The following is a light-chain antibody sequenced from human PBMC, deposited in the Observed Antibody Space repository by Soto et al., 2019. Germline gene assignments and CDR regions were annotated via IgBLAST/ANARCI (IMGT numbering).Light chain of an antibody. CDR2: KAS. Sequence: DFQMTQSPSTLSASVGDRVTITCRASQSISTWLAWYQQKQGKAPKVLVHKASSLEKGVPSRFSGTGSETEFTLTISSLQPDDFATYYCQHYKHYSQSTFGQGTKLEIK. CDR3: QHYKHYSQST. J-gene: IGKJ2*01. CDR1: QSISTW. V-gene: IGKV1-5*03.